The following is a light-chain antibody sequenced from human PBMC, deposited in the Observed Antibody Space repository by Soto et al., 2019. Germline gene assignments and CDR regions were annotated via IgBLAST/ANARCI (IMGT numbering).Light chain of an antibody. CDR3: CSYAVTYVV. CDR1: SSDIGAYNY. V-gene: IGLV2-11*01. CDR2: DVT. Sequence: QAVVTQPRSVSGSPGQSVTITCTGTSSDIGAYNYVSWYQQHPGKAPKLMIYDVTERPSGVPDRFSGSKSGNTASLTISGLQAEDEGDYYCCSYAVTYVVFGGGTKLTVL. J-gene: IGLJ2*01.